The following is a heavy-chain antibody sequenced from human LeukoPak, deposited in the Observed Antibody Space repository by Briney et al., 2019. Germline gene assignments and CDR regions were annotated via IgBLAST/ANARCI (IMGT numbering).Heavy chain of an antibody. CDR1: GLTFKTYA. Sequence: GGSLRLSCAASGLTFKTYAMSWVRQAPGKGLEWISSINGNGDITKYADSVKGRFTISRDNSKNTLFLQMNSLRVEDMAVYFCAKKSRDHAYAPFDYWGQGTLLTVSS. J-gene: IGHJ4*02. D-gene: IGHD3-16*01. V-gene: IGHV3-23*01. CDR3: AKKSRDHAYAPFDY. CDR2: INGNGDIT.